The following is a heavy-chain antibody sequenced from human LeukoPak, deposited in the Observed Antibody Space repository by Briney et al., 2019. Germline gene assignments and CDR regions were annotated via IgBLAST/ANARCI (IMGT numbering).Heavy chain of an antibody. CDR3: ARDPRYCSGGSCTAEYFQH. CDR1: GFTFSSYG. V-gene: IGHV3-30*02. D-gene: IGHD2-15*01. J-gene: IGHJ1*01. Sequence: GGSLRLSCAASGFTFSSYGMHWVRQAPGKGLEWVAFIRYDGSNKYYADSVKGRFTISRDNSKNTLYLQMNSLRAEDTAVYYCARDPRYCSGGSCTAEYFQHWGQGTLVTVSS. CDR2: IRYDGSNK.